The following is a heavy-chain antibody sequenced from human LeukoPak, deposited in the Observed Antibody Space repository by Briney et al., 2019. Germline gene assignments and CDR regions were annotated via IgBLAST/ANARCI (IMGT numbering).Heavy chain of an antibody. J-gene: IGHJ4*02. V-gene: IGHV4-34*01. CDR2: INHSGST. CDR3: ARGLRECSSTSCYYFDY. CDR1: GGSFSGYY. D-gene: IGHD2-2*01. Sequence: KSSETLSLTCAVYGGSFSGYYWSWIRQPPGKGLEWIGEINHSGSTNYNPSLKSRVTISVDTSKNQFSLKLSSVTAADTAVYYCARGLRECSSTSCYYFDYWGQGTLVTVSS.